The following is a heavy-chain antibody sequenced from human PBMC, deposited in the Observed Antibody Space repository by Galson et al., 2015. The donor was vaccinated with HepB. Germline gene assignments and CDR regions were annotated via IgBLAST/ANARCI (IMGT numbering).Heavy chain of an antibody. D-gene: IGHD3-22*01. Sequence: SVKVSCKASGFTFTSSAVQWVRQARGQRLEWIGWIVVGSGNTNYAQKFQERVTITRDMSASTAYMELSSLRSEDTAVYYCAADNSGRDADYYDSSGPGRLWGQGTLVTVSS. V-gene: IGHV1-58*01. CDR3: AADNSGRDADYYDSSGPGRL. CDR1: GFTFTSSA. CDR2: IVVGSGNT. J-gene: IGHJ4*02.